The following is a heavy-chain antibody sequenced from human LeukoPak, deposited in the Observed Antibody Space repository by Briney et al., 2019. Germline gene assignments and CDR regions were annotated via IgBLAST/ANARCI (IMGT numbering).Heavy chain of an antibody. J-gene: IGHJ4*02. CDR1: GFTFSSYS. D-gene: IGHD6-13*01. V-gene: IGHV3-23*01. CDR2: ISGSGGST. Sequence: GGSLRLSCAASGFTFSSYSMNWVRQAPGKGLEWVSAISGSGGSTYYADSVKGRFTISRDNSKNTLYLQMNSLRAEDTAVYYCATQSGYTHYWGQGTLVTVSS. CDR3: ATQSGYTHY.